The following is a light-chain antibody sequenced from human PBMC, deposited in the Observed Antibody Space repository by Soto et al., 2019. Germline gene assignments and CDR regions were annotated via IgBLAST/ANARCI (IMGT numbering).Light chain of an antibody. CDR2: GNS. CDR3: QSKDSSQGGSYV. Sequence: QAVVTQPPSVSGAPGQWVTISCTGSSSNIGAGYDVHRYPQLPGTPPKLLIYGNSTRPSAVPDRCSGSKSGTSASLAITGPQAEDEAEHCGQSKDSSQGGSYVFGTGTKLTDL. J-gene: IGLJ1*01. V-gene: IGLV1-40*01. CDR1: SSNIGAGYD.